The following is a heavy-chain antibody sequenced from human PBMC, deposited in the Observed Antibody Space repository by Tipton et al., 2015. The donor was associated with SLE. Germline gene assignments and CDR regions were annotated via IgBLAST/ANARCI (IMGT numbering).Heavy chain of an antibody. Sequence: TLSLTCTLSGGSFNDYYWTWLRQTPGTGLEWIGYVYHSGSTNYNPSLKSRVTISIETSKHQFSLKLTSVTAADTAVYYCARDGSGAGRYDNGDYVFDYWGHGVLVTVSS. V-gene: IGHV4-59*13. CDR2: VYHSGST. CDR1: GGSFNDYY. J-gene: IGHJ4*01. D-gene: IGHD4-17*01. CDR3: ARDGSGAGRYDNGDYVFDY.